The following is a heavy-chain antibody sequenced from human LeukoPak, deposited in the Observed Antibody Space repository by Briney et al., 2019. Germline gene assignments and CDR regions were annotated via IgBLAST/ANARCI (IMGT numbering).Heavy chain of an antibody. D-gene: IGHD4-17*01. CDR3: ARVVRAYGDYVYY. CDR1: GYTFTSSV. CDR2: MNPNSGNT. Sequence: GASVKVSCKASGYTFTSSVINWVRQATGQGLEWMGWMNPNSGNTGYAQKFQGRVTITRNTSISTAYMELSSLRSEDTAVYYCARVVRAYGDYVYYWGQGTLVTVSS. V-gene: IGHV1-8*03. J-gene: IGHJ4*02.